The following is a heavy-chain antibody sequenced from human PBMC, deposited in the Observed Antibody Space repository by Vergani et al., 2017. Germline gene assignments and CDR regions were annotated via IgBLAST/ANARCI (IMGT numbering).Heavy chain of an antibody. CDR3: TRSEXSGTTCYGHYFDL. J-gene: IGHJ4*01. V-gene: IGHV3-23*01. CDR1: GFSFPSYA. CDR2: VSGSSATP. D-gene: IGHD2/OR15-2a*01. Sequence: EVQLLESGGGLVQPGGSLRLSCEASGFSFPSYAMSWVRQAPGKGLEWVSSVSGSSATPYYADSVKGRFIISRDTSRNAVYLQMNILRVEDTGVYYCTRSEXSGTTCYGHYFDLWGHGILVTVSS.